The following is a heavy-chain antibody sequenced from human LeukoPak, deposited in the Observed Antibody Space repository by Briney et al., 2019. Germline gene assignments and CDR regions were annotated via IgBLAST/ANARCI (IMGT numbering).Heavy chain of an antibody. CDR3: ARGGYYDFWSGPPGNWFDP. CDR2: INPSGGST. Sequence: ASVKVSCKSSGYTFTSYYMHWVRQAPGQGLEWMGIINPSGGSTSYAQKFQGRVTMTRDTSTSTVYMELSSLRSEDKAVYYCARGGYYDFWSGPPGNWFDPWGQGTLVTVSS. D-gene: IGHD3-3*01. J-gene: IGHJ5*02. V-gene: IGHV1-46*01. CDR1: GYTFTSYY.